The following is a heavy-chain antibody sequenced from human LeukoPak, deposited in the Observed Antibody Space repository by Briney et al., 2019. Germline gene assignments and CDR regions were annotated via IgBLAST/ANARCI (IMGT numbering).Heavy chain of an antibody. Sequence: GESLKISCKGSGYSFSNYWIGWVRQMPGKGLEWMGIIYPDDSDTRYSPSFQGQVTISADKSISTAYLQWSSLKASDTAMYYCARLGTRGVIIPNFDYWGQGTLVTVSS. CDR3: ARLGTRGVIIPNFDY. D-gene: IGHD3-10*01. CDR1: GYSFSNYW. CDR2: IYPDDSDT. V-gene: IGHV5-51*01. J-gene: IGHJ4*02.